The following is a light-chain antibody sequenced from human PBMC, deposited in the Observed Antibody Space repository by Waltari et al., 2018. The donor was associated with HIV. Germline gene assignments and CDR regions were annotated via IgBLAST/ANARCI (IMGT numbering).Light chain of an antibody. V-gene: IGLV4-69*01. CDR1: SGHINYA. J-gene: IGLJ2*01. Sequence: QVVLTQPPSASASLGASVKLTCPLRSGHINYAIARHHQQPKKGPRFLMKLNSDGRHSKGDGIPDRFSGSSSGAERYLTISSLQSEDEGDYFCQTWGTGIQVFGGGTRLTVL. CDR2: LNSDGRH. CDR3: QTWGTGIQV.